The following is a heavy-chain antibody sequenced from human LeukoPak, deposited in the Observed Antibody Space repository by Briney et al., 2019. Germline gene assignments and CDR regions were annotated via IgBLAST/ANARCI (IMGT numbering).Heavy chain of an antibody. CDR2: IIPIFGTA. V-gene: IGHV1-69*13. D-gene: IGHD6-13*01. Sequence: ASVKVSCKASGGTFSSYAISWVRQAPGQGLEWMGGIIPIFGTANYAQKFQGRVTITADESTSTAYMELSSLRSEDTAVYYCARTDPEGIAAAGTGGRFDYWGQGTLVTVSS. CDR1: GGTFSSYA. CDR3: ARTDPEGIAAAGTGGRFDY. J-gene: IGHJ4*02.